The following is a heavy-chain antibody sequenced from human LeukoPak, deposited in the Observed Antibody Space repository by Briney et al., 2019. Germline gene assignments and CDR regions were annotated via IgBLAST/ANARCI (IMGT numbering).Heavy chain of an antibody. V-gene: IGHV4-34*01. Sequence: PSETLSLTCAVYGGSFSGYYWSWIRQPPGKGLERIGEINHSGSTNYNPSLKSRVTISVDTSKNQFSLKLSSVTAADTAVYYCARGVRRGRWFDPWGQGTLVTVSS. J-gene: IGHJ5*02. CDR2: INHSGST. CDR3: ARGVRRGRWFDP. CDR1: GGSFSGYY.